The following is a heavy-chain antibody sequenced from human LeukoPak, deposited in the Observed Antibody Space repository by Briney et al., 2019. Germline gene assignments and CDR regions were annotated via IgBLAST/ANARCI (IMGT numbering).Heavy chain of an antibody. CDR3: ASLLTPYHGSGGGGVDV. V-gene: IGHV3-74*01. CDR2: ISGDGSMT. CDR1: GFTFSTHW. J-gene: IGHJ6*02. Sequence: PGGSLRLSCAASGFTFSTHWMYWVRQAPGKELVWVSRISGDGSMTNYADSVKGRFTISRDNAKDTQFLQMTSLRVEDTAVYSCASLLTPYHGSGGGGVDVWGQGTTVTVSS. D-gene: IGHD3-10*01.